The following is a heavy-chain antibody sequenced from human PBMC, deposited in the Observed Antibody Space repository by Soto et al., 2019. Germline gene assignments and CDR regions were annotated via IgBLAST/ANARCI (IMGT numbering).Heavy chain of an antibody. CDR2: IHHGGSA. Sequence: LSLTSGVSGYSISSGYYWVWIRQSPGKGLEGIGRIHHGGSALYNPSLKGRGAISVNTSKNQLSLNLSSVTAADTAVYYCERVWTAVATDYWGQGTLVTVSS. J-gene: IGHJ4*02. D-gene: IGHD2-8*01. CDR1: GYSISSGYY. CDR3: ERVWTAVATDY. V-gene: IGHV4-38-2*01.